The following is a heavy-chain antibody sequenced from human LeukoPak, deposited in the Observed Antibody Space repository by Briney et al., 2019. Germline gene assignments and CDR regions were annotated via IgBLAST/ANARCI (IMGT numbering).Heavy chain of an antibody. CDR3: ASSIYYYDRSGYLD. D-gene: IGHD3-22*01. J-gene: IGHJ4*02. CDR2: IYTSGST. CDR1: GGSISSGSYY. Sequence: PSETLSLTCTVSGGSISSGSYYWSWIRQPAGKGLEWIGRIYTSGSTNYNPSLKSRVTISLDTSKNQFSLKLTSVTAADTAVYYRASSIYYYDRSGYLDWGQGTLVTVSS. V-gene: IGHV4-61*02.